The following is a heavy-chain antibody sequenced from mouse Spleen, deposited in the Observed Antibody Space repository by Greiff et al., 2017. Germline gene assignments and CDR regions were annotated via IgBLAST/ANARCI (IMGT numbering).Heavy chain of an antibody. CDR1: GYTFTDHI. Sequence: SPGASVTLSCKASGYTFTDHIMHWVKKRPGQGLEWIGRIYPVSGETNYNQKFMGKATFSVDRSSSTAYMQFSSLTTEDSAIYYCARSGDYEYAMDYWGQGTSVTVSS. J-gene: IGHJ4*01. CDR2: IYPVSGET. CDR3: ARSGDYEYAMDY. V-gene: IGHV1-11*01. D-gene: IGHD2-4*01.